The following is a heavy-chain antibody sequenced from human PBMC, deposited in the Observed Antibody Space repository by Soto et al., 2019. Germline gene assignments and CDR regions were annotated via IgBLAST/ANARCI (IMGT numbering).Heavy chain of an antibody. CDR2: INHVGST. CDR1: GGFLSESY. V-gene: IGHV4-34*01. D-gene: IGHD3-16*01. Sequence: XETLSLACSVYGGFLSESYWTWIRQPPGKGLEWIGEINHVGSTNYNPSLKSRVTMSVDTSQNQFSLRLISVTAADTAMYFCVRIRYQLPSSVLWLDHWGQGTPVTVSS. CDR3: VRIRYQLPSSVLWLDH. J-gene: IGHJ5*02.